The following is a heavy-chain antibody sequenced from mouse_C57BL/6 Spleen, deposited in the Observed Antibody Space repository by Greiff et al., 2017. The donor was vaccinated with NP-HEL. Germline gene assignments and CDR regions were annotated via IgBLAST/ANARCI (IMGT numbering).Heavy chain of an antibody. CDR1: GYTFTSYW. J-gene: IGHJ4*01. V-gene: IGHV1-64*01. Sequence: QVQLQQPGAELVKPGASVKLSCKASGYTFTSYWMHWVKQRPGQGLEWIGMIHPNSGSTNYNEKFKSKATLTVDKSSSTAYMQLSSLTSEDSAVYYCAPGGYGSSEGYAMDYWGQGTSVTVSS. CDR3: APGGYGSSEGYAMDY. CDR2: IHPNSGST. D-gene: IGHD1-1*01.